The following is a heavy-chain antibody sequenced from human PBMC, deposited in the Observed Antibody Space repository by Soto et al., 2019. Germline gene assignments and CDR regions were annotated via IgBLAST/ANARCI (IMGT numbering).Heavy chain of an antibody. CDR3: ARRYYDFCIGYSDYYYHYRMYV. D-gene: IGHD3-3*01. Sequence: GASVKVSCKASGYTFTSYGISWVRQAPGQGLEWMGWISAYNGNTNYAQKLQGRVTMTTDTSTSTAYMELRSLRSDDTAVYYCARRYYDFCIGYSDYYYHYRMYVWAQGTTVTVS. J-gene: IGHJ6*02. CDR1: GYTFTSYG. CDR2: ISAYNGNT. V-gene: IGHV1-18*04.